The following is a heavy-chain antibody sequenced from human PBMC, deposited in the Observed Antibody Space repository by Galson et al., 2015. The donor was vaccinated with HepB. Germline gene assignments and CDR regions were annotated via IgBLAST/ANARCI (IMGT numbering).Heavy chain of an antibody. Sequence: SLRLSCAASGFTFSSYGMHWVRQAPGKGLEWVAVISYDGSNKYYADSVKGRFTISRDNSKNTLYLQMNSLRAEDTAVYYCAKDYYGSPFSEYFQHWGQGTLVTVSS. CDR2: ISYDGSNK. D-gene: IGHD3-10*01. CDR1: GFTFSSYG. V-gene: IGHV3-30*18. J-gene: IGHJ1*01. CDR3: AKDYYGSPFSEYFQH.